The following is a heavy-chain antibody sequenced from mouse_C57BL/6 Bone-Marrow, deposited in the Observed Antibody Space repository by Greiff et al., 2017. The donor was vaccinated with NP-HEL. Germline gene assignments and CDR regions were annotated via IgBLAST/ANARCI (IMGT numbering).Heavy chain of an antibody. J-gene: IGHJ1*03. CDR3: ARSGGYWYFDG. Sequence: EVQLQQSGPELVKPGASVKIPCKASGYTFTDYNMDWVKQSHGKSLEWIGDINPNNGGTTYNQKFKGKATLTVDKSSSTAYMELRSLTSEDTAVYYCARSGGYWYFDGWGTGTTVTVSS. V-gene: IGHV1-18*01. CDR1: GYTFTDYN. CDR2: INPNNGGT. D-gene: IGHD4-1*01.